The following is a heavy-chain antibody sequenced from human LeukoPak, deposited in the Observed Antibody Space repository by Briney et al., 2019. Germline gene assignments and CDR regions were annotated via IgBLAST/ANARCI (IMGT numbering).Heavy chain of an antibody. CDR2: IIPIFGTA. D-gene: IGHD4-23*01. V-gene: IGHV1-69*13. CDR1: GGTLSSYA. J-gene: IGHJ3*02. Sequence: SVKVSCKASGGTLSSYAISWVRQAPGQGLEWMGGIIPIFGTANYAQKFQGRVTITADESTSTAYMELSSLRSEDTAVYYCATDMTVVTGVAFDIWGQGTMVTVSS. CDR3: ATDMTVVTGVAFDI.